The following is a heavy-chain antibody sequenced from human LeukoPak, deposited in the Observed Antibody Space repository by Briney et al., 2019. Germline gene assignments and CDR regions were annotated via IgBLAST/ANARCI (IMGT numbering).Heavy chain of an antibody. CDR2: INPNSGGT. J-gene: IGHJ3*02. V-gene: IGHV1-2*02. D-gene: IGHD1-26*01. CDR3: ATWEWELLAAFDI. CDR1: GYTSTGYY. Sequence: ASVKVSCKASGYTSTGYYMHWVRQAPGQGLEWMGWINPNSGGTNYAQKFQGRVTMTRDTSISTAYMELSRLRSDDTAVYYCATWEWELLAAFDIWGQGTMVTVSS.